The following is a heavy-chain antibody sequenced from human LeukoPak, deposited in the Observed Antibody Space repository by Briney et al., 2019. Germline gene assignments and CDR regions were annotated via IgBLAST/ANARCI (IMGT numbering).Heavy chain of an antibody. V-gene: IGHV4-59*08. Sequence: SETLSLTYSASGVTVSSNFRSWVRQPPGKGLEWIGDVDYGGDTNYTDSLKGRVTISFDTSKSQFCLKMSTVTAADTAVYNCATQKRWLPWGGGIYFCGQGTLVTVSS. CDR2: VDYGGDT. CDR3: ATQKRWLPWGGGIYF. CDR1: GVTVSSNF. J-gene: IGHJ4*02. D-gene: IGHD5-24*01.